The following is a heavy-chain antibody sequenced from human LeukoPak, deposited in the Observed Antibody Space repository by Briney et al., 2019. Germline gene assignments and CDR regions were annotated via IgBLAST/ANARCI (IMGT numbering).Heavy chain of an antibody. CDR3: ARATYYYDSSGYYVFYFDN. Sequence: GGSLRLSCAGSGFTFRIYAMSWVRQAPGKGLEWVSAISGSGGSTYYADSVKGRFTISRDNSKNTLYLQMNSLRAEDTAVYYCARATYYYDSSGYYVFYFDNWGQGTLVTVSS. CDR1: GFTFRIYA. CDR2: ISGSGGST. J-gene: IGHJ4*02. V-gene: IGHV3-23*01. D-gene: IGHD3-22*01.